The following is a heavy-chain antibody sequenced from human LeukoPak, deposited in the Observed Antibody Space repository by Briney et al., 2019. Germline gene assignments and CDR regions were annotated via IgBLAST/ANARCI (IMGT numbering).Heavy chain of an antibody. D-gene: IGHD6-19*01. V-gene: IGHV4-39*07. CDR3: ARVAGLFHFDY. CDR2: IYYSGST. CDR1: GGSISSSSYY. Sequence: SETLSLTCTVSGGSISSSSYYWGWIRQPPGKGLEWIGSIYYSGSTYYNPSLKSRVTISVDTSKNQFSLKLSSVTAADTAVYYCARVAGLFHFDYWGQGTLVTVSS. J-gene: IGHJ4*02.